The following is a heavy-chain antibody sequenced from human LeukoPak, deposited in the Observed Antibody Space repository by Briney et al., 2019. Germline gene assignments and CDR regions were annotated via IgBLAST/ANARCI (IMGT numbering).Heavy chain of an antibody. CDR2: IKEDGSEK. D-gene: IGHD6-25*01. CDR3: SGGGAFDM. V-gene: IGHV3-7*01. Sequence: GGSLRLSCAAPGVTFSRNWMSWVRQAPGKGLGWVANIKEDGSEKYYVESVKGRFTISRDNAKNSLSLQMNSLRAEDTALYYCSGGGAFDMWGQGTMVTVSS. J-gene: IGHJ3*02. CDR1: GVTFSRNW.